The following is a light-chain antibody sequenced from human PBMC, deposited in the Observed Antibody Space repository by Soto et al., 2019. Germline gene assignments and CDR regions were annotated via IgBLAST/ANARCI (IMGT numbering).Light chain of an antibody. CDR1: QTISNW. Sequence: DIQMTQSPSTLSASVGDRVTITCRASQTISNWLAWYQQKPGKAPKLLIYKASSLESGVPSRFSGSGSGTEFTLTISSLQPDDFGTYYCQQYNTYSTFGPGTKVDIK. V-gene: IGKV1-5*03. J-gene: IGKJ3*01. CDR2: KAS. CDR3: QQYNTYST.